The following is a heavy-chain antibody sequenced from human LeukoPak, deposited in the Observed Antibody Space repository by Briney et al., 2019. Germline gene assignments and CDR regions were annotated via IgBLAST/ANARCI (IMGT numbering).Heavy chain of an antibody. Sequence: GGTLRLSCGASGFTFSSFGMSWVRQAPGKGLEWVSTISGSGDSTYYADSVKGRFTISRDNSKNTLYLQMNSLRVEDTAVYYCAKGGAVSSKSITMVRGTRRYYYYMDVWGKGTTVTISS. D-gene: IGHD3-10*01. CDR3: AKGGAVSSKSITMVRGTRRYYYYMDV. CDR1: GFTFSSFG. V-gene: IGHV3-23*01. CDR2: ISGSGDST. J-gene: IGHJ6*03.